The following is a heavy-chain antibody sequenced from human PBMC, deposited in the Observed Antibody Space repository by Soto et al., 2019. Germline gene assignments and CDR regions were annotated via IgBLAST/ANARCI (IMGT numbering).Heavy chain of an antibody. CDR3: ARHRYCSSTSCYALDC. V-gene: IGHV5-10-1*01. CDR2: IDPSDSYT. CDR1: GYSFTSYW. D-gene: IGHD2-2*01. J-gene: IGHJ4*02. Sequence: RGESLKISCKGSGYSFTSYWISWVRQMPGKGLEWMGRIDPSDSYTNYSPSFQGHVTISADKSISTAYLQWSSRKASDTAMYYCARHRYCSSTSCYALDCWGQGTLVSAAS.